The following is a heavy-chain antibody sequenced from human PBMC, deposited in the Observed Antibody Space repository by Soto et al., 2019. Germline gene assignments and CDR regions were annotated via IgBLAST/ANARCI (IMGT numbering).Heavy chain of an antibody. D-gene: IGHD6-19*01. CDR3: AREVAGINYFDY. CDR1: GFTFSSYS. Sequence: GGSLRLSYAASGFTFSSYSMNWVRQAPGKGLEWVSSISSSSSYIYYADSVKGRFTISRDNAKNSLYLQMNSLRAEDTAVYYCAREVAGINYFDYWGQGTLVTVSS. J-gene: IGHJ4*02. V-gene: IGHV3-21*01. CDR2: ISSSSSYI.